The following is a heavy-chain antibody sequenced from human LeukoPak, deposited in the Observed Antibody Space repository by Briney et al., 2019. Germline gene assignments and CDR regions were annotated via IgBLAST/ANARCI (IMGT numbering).Heavy chain of an antibody. J-gene: IGHJ4*02. Sequence: PGGSLRLSCAASGFTFSDYWMTWVRQAPGKGLEWVANIKPDGSEKYYVDSVKGRFTISRDNAKNSLYLQMNSLRVEDTAVYYCAKGLGDYNDFRLGYWGQGTLVTVSS. CDR3: AKGLGDYNDFRLGY. V-gene: IGHV3-7*01. D-gene: IGHD4-17*01. CDR2: IKPDGSEK. CDR1: GFTFSDYW.